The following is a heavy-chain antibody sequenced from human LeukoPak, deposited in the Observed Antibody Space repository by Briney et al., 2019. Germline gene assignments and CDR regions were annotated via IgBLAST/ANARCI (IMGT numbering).Heavy chain of an antibody. Sequence: GGSLRLSCAASGFTFSSYWMSWVRQAPGKGLEWVANIKEDGSEKYYVDSVKGRITISRDNAKNSLYLQLNSLRAEDTAVYYCAREVSPGGIHGYYYGMDVWGQGTTVTVSS. CDR3: AREVSPGGIHGYYYGMDV. D-gene: IGHD3-16*01. CDR1: GFTFSSYW. CDR2: IKEDGSEK. V-gene: IGHV3-7*03. J-gene: IGHJ6*02.